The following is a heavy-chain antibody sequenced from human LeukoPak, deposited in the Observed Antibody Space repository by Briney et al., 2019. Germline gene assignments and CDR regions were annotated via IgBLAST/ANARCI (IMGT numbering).Heavy chain of an antibody. CDR1: GGSISSGDYY. CDR3: ARAMIVVVKGVYFDY. V-gene: IGHV4-30-4*01. D-gene: IGHD3-22*01. CDR2: IYYSGST. J-gene: IGHJ4*02. Sequence: SETLSLTCTVSGGSISSGDYYWSWIRQPPGKGLEWIGYIYYSGSTYYNPSLKSRVTISVDTSKNQFSLKLSSVTAADTAVYYCARAMIVVVKGVYFDYWGQGTLVTVSS.